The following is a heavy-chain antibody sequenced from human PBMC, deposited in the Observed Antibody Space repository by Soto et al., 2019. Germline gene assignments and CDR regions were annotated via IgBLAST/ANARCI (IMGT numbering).Heavy chain of an antibody. D-gene: IGHD3-10*01. Sequence: EVQLVESGGGLVQTGESLRLSCAASGFTFDYYWMHWVRQAPGKGLVWVSRIHSDGTTTTYADSVKGRFTISRDNARNTVSLQMSSLRVEDTAVYYCARGDRGGFDLWGHGTVVTVSS. CDR1: GFTFDYYW. CDR2: IHSDGTTT. CDR3: ARGDRGGFDL. V-gene: IGHV3-74*01. J-gene: IGHJ3*01.